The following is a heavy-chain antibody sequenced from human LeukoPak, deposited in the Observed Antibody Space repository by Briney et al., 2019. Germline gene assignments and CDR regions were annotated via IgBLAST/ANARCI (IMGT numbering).Heavy chain of an antibody. CDR1: GYTFTSYD. D-gene: IGHD3-3*01. V-gene: IGHV1-8*03. CDR2: MNPNSGNT. J-gene: IGHJ4*02. CDR3: ARGYDFWSGYYWDFDY. Sequence: ASVKVSCKASGYTFTSYDINWVRQATGQGLEWMGWMNPNSGNTGYAQKFQGRVTITRNTSISTAYMELSSLRSEDTAVYYCARGYDFWSGYYWDFDYWGQGTLVTVSS.